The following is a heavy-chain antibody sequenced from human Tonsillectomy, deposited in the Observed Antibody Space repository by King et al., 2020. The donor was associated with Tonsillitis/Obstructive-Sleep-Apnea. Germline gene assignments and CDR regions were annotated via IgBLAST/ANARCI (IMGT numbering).Heavy chain of an antibody. V-gene: IGHV3-23*04. CDR3: AKRGYGDYVEYYYYYGMDV. D-gene: IGHD4-17*01. J-gene: IGHJ6*02. CDR1: GFTFSSYA. Sequence: DVQLVESGGGLVQPGGSLRLSCAASGFTFSSYAMSWVRQAPGKGLEWVSAISGSGGSTYYADSVKGRFTISRDNSKNTLYLQMNSLRAEDTAVYYCAKRGYGDYVEYYYYYGMDVWGQGTTVTVSS. CDR2: ISGSGGST.